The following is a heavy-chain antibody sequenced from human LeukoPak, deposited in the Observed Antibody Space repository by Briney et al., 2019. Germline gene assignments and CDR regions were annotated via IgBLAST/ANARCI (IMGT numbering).Heavy chain of an antibody. Sequence: PSETLSLTCAVSGGSISSSNWWSWVRQPPGKGLEWIGYIYYSGSTNYNPSLKSRVTISVDTSKNQFSLKLSSVTAADTAVYYCARSVEGYCSGGSCYSYYYYMDVWGKGTTVTVSS. J-gene: IGHJ6*03. CDR3: ARSVEGYCSGGSCYSYYYYMDV. D-gene: IGHD2-15*01. CDR2: IYYSGST. V-gene: IGHV4-4*02. CDR1: GGSISSSNW.